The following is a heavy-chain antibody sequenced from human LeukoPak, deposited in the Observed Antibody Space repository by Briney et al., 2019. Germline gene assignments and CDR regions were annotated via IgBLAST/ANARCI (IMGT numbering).Heavy chain of an antibody. CDR1: GGSFSGYY. D-gene: IGHD3-10*01. J-gene: IGHJ4*02. CDR2: INHSGST. V-gene: IGHV4-34*01. CDR3: ARGRLGIYYGSGSYRY. Sequence: SETLSLTCAVYGGSFSGYYWSWIRQPPGKGLEWIGEINHSGSTNYNPSLKSRVTTSVDTSKNQFSLKLSSVTAADTAVYYCARGRLGIYYGSGSYRYWGQGTLVTVSS.